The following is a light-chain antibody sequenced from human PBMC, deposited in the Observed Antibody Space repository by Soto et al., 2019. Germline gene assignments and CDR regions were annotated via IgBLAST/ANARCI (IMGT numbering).Light chain of an antibody. J-gene: IGLJ1*01. CDR1: SRDVGSYNY. Sequence: QSALTQPASVSGSPGQSITISCTGTSRDVGSYNYVSWYQQHPDKAPKLIIYDVNNRPLGVSNRFSGSKSGNTASLTISGLQAEDEADYYCSSYTISSYVFGTGTKVTVL. CDR2: DVN. V-gene: IGLV2-14*01. CDR3: SSYTISSYV.